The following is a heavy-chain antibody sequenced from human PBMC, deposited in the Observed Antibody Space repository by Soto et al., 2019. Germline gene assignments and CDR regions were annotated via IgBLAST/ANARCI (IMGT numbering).Heavy chain of an antibody. J-gene: IGHJ6*02. CDR1: GGSISSSSYY. D-gene: IGHD3-16*01. Sequence: AETLSLTCTVSGGSISSSSYYWGWIRQPPGKGLEWIGSIYYSGYTYYNQSLKSRVTISVDTSKNQFSLKLSSVTAADTAVYYCARHNGPLYVGYYYDMDVWGQGTTVTVSS. CDR3: ARHNGPLYVGYYYDMDV. CDR2: IYYSGYT. V-gene: IGHV4-39*01.